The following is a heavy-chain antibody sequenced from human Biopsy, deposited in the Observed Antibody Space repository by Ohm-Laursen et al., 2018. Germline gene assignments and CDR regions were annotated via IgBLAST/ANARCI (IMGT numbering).Heavy chain of an antibody. Sequence: ASVKVSCKASGYSFTSYYMHWVRQAPGQGLEWMGMINPSGSTTSYPQIFQGRVTMTRDTSKSTVYMELSSLRSAGTAVYFCARNTGWYGDLYYFDYWGQGTLVTVSS. V-gene: IGHV1-46*01. D-gene: IGHD6-19*01. CDR1: GYSFTSYY. CDR3: ARNTGWYGDLYYFDY. CDR2: INPSGSTT. J-gene: IGHJ4*02.